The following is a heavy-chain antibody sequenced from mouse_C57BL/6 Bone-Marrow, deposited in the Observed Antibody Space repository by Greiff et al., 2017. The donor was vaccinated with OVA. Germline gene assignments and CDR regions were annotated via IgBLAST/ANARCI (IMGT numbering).Heavy chain of an antibody. CDR3: TILLDY. J-gene: IGHJ4*01. Sequence: EVQLVESGGGLVQPGGSMKLSCAASGFTFSDAWMDWVRQSPEKGLEWVAEIRNKANNHATYYAESVKGRFTISRDDSKSSVDLQMNSLRAEDTGIYYCTILLDYWGQGTSVTVST. CDR2: IRNKANNHAT. V-gene: IGHV6-6*01. CDR1: GFTFSDAW.